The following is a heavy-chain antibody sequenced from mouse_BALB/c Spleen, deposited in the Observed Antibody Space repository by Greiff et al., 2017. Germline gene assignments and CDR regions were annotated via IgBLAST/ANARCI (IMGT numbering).Heavy chain of an antibody. J-gene: IGHJ4*01. CDR1: GYTFTSYW. V-gene: IGHV1-7*01. CDR2: INPSTGYT. D-gene: IGHD2-1*01. Sequence: QVQLQQSGAELAKPGASVKMSCKASGYTFTSYWMHWVKQRPGQGLEWIGYINPSTGYTEYNQKFKDKATLTADKSSSTAYMQLSSLTSEDSAVYYCAREAYGNYYAMDYWGQGTSVTVSS. CDR3: AREAYGNYYAMDY.